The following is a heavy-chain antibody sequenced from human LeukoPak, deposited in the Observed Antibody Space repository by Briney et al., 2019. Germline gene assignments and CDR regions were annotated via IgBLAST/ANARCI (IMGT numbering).Heavy chain of an antibody. CDR3: ATDPAVVVPAAMGIDY. J-gene: IGHJ4*02. Sequence: GGSLRLSCAASGFTFSSYSTNWVRQAPGKGLEWVSSISSSSSYIYYADSVKGRFTISRDNAKNSLYLQMNSLRAEDTAVYYCATDPAVVVPAAMGIDYWGQGTLVTVSS. CDR1: GFTFSSYS. CDR2: ISSSSSYI. V-gene: IGHV3-21*01. D-gene: IGHD2-2*01.